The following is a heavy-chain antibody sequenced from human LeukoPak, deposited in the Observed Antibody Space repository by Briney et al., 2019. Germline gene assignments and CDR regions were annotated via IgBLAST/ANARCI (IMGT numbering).Heavy chain of an antibody. D-gene: IGHD1-7*01. CDR2: ISGSGGST. V-gene: IGHV3-23*01. J-gene: IGHJ3*02. CDR3: AKDLPPTNWNYAAFDI. CDR1: GGSFSGYY. Sequence: PSETLSLTCAVYGGSFSGYYWSWVRQALGKGLEWVSAISGSGGSTYYADSVKGRFTISRDNSKNTLYLQMNSLRAEDTAVYYCAKDLPPTNWNYAAFDIWGQGTMVTVSS.